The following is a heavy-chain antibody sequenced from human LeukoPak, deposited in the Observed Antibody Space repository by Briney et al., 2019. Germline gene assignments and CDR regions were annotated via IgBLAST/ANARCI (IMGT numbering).Heavy chain of an antibody. Sequence: GGSLRLSCAGSGXRFSDYYMAWIRQTPGKGLQRVSFFDRGRDGKAHADSVQGRFTFSRDNDKNSLYLLLNSLTAEDTAVYYCAREVGSSRAFDIWGQGTMVTVSS. CDR3: AREVGSSRAFDI. D-gene: IGHD2-15*01. CDR1: GXRFSDYY. J-gene: IGHJ3*02. V-gene: IGHV3-11*05. CDR2: FDRGRDGK.